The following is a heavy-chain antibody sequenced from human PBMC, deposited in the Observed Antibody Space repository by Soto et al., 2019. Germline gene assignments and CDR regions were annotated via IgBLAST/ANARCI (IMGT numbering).Heavy chain of an antibody. CDR3: TKEQWSDSSGYSFDY. Sequence: GGSLRLSCAASGFTFSNAWMSWVRQAPGKGLEWVGRIKSKTDGGTTDYAAPVKGRFTISRDDSKNTLYLQMNSLKTEDTAVYYCTKEQWSDSSGYSFDYWGQGTLVTVSS. CDR2: IKSKTDGGTT. V-gene: IGHV3-15*01. D-gene: IGHD3-22*01. J-gene: IGHJ4*02. CDR1: GFTFSNAW.